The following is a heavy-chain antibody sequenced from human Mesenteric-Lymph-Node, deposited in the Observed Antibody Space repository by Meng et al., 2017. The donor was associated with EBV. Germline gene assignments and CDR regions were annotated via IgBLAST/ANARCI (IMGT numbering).Heavy chain of an antibody. J-gene: IGHJ4*02. Sequence: VELVESGGGLIQPGGFLRLSCAASGFSVSSNYMSWVRQAPGKGLEWVSVIYSDSTTYYTDSVRGRFIISRDNSKNTLYLQMNSLRAEDTAIYYCARDLVGTTGVFDYWGQGTLVTVSS. CDR1: GFSVSSNY. CDR3: ARDLVGTTGVFDY. CDR2: IYSDSTT. V-gene: IGHV3-53*01. D-gene: IGHD1-1*01.